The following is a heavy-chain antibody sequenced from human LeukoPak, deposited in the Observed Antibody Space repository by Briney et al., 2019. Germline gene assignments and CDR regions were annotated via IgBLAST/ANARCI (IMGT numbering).Heavy chain of an antibody. CDR3: ARGNPPNYDYVWGSYRPQFDY. J-gene: IGHJ4*02. CDR2: INHSGST. V-gene: IGHV4-34*01. Sequence: KSSETLSLTCAVYGGSFSGYYWSWIRQPPGKGLEWIGEINHSGSTNYNPSLKSRVTISVDTSKNQFSLKRSSVTAADTAVYYCARGNPPNYDYVWGSYRPQFDYWGQGTLVTVSS. CDR1: GGSFSGYY. D-gene: IGHD3-16*02.